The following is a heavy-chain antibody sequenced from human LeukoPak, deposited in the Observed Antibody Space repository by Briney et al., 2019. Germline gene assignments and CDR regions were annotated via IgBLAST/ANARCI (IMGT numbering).Heavy chain of an antibody. V-gene: IGHV4-59*01. CDR2: INYAGNT. Sequence: SETLSLTCTVSGGSISDFYWSWVRQPPGKGLEWIAYINYAGNTNSNPSLKSRVIMSVDTSKNQFSLKLSSVTAADTAVYYCARDVGYYYYMDVWGKGTTVTVSS. D-gene: IGHD2-15*01. CDR1: GGSISDFY. CDR3: ARDVGYYYYMDV. J-gene: IGHJ6*03.